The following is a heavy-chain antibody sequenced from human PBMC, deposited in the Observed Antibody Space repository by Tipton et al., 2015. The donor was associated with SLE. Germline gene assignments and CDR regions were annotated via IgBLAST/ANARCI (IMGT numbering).Heavy chain of an antibody. CDR1: GYTFTSYG. J-gene: IGHJ4*02. V-gene: IGHV1-18*01. CDR2: ISGHNGNT. CDR3: ARDRGDGASGY. D-gene: IGHD2-21*01. Sequence: QVQLVQSGAEVKKPGASVKVSCKASGYTFTSYGFSWVRQAPGQGLEWMGWISGHNGNTYYAQNLQGRVTMTADTSTSTSYMELRSLRSDDTAVYYCARDRGDGASGYWGQGTLVTVSS.